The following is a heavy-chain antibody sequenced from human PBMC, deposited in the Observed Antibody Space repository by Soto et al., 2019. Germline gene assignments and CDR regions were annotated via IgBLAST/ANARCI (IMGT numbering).Heavy chain of an antibody. D-gene: IGHD4-17*01. CDR1: GFTFSSYA. CDR2: ISGSGGST. Sequence: EVQLLESGGGLVQPGGSLRLSCAASGFTFSSYAMSWVRQAPGKGLEWVSAISGSGGSTYYADSVKGRFTISRDNSKNTLYLQMNSLIGEDTAVYYCAKVAAATVTSYYFDYVGQGTLVTVSS. CDR3: AKVAAATVTSYYFDY. J-gene: IGHJ4*02. V-gene: IGHV3-23*01.